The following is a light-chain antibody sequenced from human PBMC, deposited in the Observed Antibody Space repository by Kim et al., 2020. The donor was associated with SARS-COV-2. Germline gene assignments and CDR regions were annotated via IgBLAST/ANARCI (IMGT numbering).Light chain of an antibody. CDR1: SNDMYGSYY. CDR3: CSFGSPYIFRM. CDR2: DVN. V-gene: IGLV2-11*01. J-gene: IGLJ3*02. Sequence: QSAPTQPRSVSGSPGQSVTISCSGISNDMYGSYYVSWYQQHPGRAPKVMIYDVNKRPSGVPDRFSGSRSGNTASLTISELQAEDEADYYCCSFGSPYIFRMFGAGTQLTVL.